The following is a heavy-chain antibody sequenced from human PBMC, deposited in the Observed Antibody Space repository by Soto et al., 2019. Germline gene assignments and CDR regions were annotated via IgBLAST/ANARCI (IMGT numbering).Heavy chain of an antibody. J-gene: IGHJ4*02. Sequence: EVQLLESGGGLVQPGGSLRLSCAASGFTFSNYVMTWVRQPPGKGLEWVSAIDGSGGDTYYADSVKGRFTISRDKSKNTLYLQMNSQTAEETAIYYCVKKEMAASGVPYCYDQWGQGTLVTVSS. CDR2: IDGSGGDT. CDR1: GFTFSNYV. D-gene: IGHD6-19*01. CDR3: VKKEMAASGVPYCYDQ. V-gene: IGHV3-23*01.